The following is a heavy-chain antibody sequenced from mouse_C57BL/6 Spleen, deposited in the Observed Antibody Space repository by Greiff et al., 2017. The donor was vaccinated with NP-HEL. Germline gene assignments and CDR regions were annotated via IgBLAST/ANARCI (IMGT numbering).Heavy chain of an antibody. V-gene: IGHV5-17*01. J-gene: IGHJ1*03. D-gene: IGHD1-1*01. CDR3: ARRPYYGSSYVYWYFDV. CDR2: ISSGSSTI. Sequence: DVQLVESGGGLVKPGGSLKLSCAASGFTFSDYGMHWVRQAPEKGLEWVAYISSGSSTIYYADTVKGRFTISRDNAKNTLFLQMTSLRSEDTAMYYCARRPYYGSSYVYWYFDVWGTGTTVTVSS. CDR1: GFTFSDYG.